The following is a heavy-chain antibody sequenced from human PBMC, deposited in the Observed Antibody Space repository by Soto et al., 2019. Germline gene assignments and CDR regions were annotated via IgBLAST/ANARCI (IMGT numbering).Heavy chain of an antibody. CDR2: ISYDGSNK. V-gene: IGHV3-30-3*01. CDR3: ARSPTSGYDRDYYFDY. D-gene: IGHD5-12*01. CDR1: GFTFSSYA. Sequence: GGSLRLSCAASGFTFSSYAMHWVRQAPGKGLEWVAVISYDGSNKYYADSVKGRFTISRDNSKNTLYLQMNSLRAEDTAVYYCARSPTSGYDRDYYFDYWGQGTLVTVSS. J-gene: IGHJ4*02.